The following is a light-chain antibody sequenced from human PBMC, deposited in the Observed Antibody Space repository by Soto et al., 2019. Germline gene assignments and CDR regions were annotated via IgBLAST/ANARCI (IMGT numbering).Light chain of an antibody. CDR3: QTWGNGIVV. J-gene: IGLJ2*01. CDR2: LNSDGSH. V-gene: IGLV4-69*01. CDR1: SGHSSYA. Sequence: QPVLTQSPSASASLGASVKLTCTLSSGHSSYAIAWHQQQAEKGPRYLMKLNSDGSHSKGDGIPDRFSGSSSGAERYLTISSLQSEDEADYYCQTWGNGIVVFGGGTKVTVL.